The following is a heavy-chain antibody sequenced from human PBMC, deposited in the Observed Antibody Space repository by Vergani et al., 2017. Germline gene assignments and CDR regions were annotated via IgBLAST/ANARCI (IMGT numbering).Heavy chain of an antibody. D-gene: IGHD1-14*01. Sequence: QVQLVESGGGVVQPGRSLRLSCAASGFPFNQYGMHWVRPAPGKGLEWVAVTWYDGNNKQYADSVKGRFTISRDNSKSTMYLQMNSLRDEDTGVYYCARDLRLLYNRFDPWGQGTLVTVSS. CDR3: ARDLRLLYNRFDP. CDR2: TWYDGNNK. J-gene: IGHJ5*02. V-gene: IGHV3-33*01. CDR1: GFPFNQYG.